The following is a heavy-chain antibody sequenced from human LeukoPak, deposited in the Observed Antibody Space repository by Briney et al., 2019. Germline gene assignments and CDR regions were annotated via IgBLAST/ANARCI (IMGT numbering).Heavy chain of an antibody. D-gene: IGHD3-10*01. CDR2: MNPNSGNT. V-gene: IGHV1-8*01. Sequence: ASVKVSCKASGYTFISYDINWVRQATGQGLEWMGWMNPNSGNTGYAQKFQGRVTMTRNTSISTAYMELSSLRSEDTAVYYCAIEWFGELSFDYWGQGTLVTVSS. CDR1: GYTFISYD. CDR3: AIEWFGELSFDY. J-gene: IGHJ4*02.